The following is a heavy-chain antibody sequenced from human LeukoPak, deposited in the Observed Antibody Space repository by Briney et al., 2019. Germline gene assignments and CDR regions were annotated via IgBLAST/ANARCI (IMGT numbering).Heavy chain of an antibody. D-gene: IGHD5-12*01. CDR3: AKGLPYSGYVFWCVP. J-gene: IGHJ5*02. Sequence: GGSLRLSCAASGFTFSSYWMHWVRQAPGKGLEWVSGISGSGAFTSYADSVKGRFTISSDNPKNTLYVQMNSLRAEDTAGYYCAKGLPYSGYVFWCVPWGQGTLVTVSS. CDR1: GFTFSSYW. CDR2: ISGSGAFT. V-gene: IGHV3-23*01.